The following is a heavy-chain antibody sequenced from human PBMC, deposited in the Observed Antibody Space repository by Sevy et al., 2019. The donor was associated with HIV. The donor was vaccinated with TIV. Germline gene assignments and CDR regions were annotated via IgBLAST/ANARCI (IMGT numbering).Heavy chain of an antibody. CDR2: INSDGRLS. CDR3: AIGSAGTAQH. CDR1: EFTSGSFY. Sequence: GGSLRLSCAASEFTSGSFYMHWVRQTPKKGLVWVSNINSDGRLSNYADSVKGRFIVSRDNAKNTQHLQMTSLGAEDTAVYYCAIGSAGTAQHWGQGILVTVSS. J-gene: IGHJ4*02. V-gene: IGHV3-74*01. D-gene: IGHD6-19*01.